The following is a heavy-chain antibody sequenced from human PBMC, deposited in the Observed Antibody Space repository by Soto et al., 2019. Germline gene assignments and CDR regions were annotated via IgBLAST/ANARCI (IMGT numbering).Heavy chain of an antibody. Sequence: PSETLSLTCAVSSGSISSSNWWSWVRQPPGKGLEWIGEIYHSGSTNYNPSLKSRVTISVDKSKNQFSLKLSSVTAADTAVYYCARVVDGPPHRRQFDHWGQGTLVPVPS. CDR2: IYHSGST. V-gene: IGHV4-4*02. D-gene: IGHD2-2*01. CDR3: ARVVDGPPHRRQFDH. J-gene: IGHJ4*02. CDR1: SGSISSSNW.